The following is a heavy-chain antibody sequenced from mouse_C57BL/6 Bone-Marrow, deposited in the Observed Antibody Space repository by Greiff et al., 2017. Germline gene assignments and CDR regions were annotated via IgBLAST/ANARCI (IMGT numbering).Heavy chain of an antibody. J-gene: IGHJ2*01. CDR2: ISSCGDYI. D-gene: IGHD4-1*01. CDR3: TRGELVFDY. V-gene: IGHV5-9-1*02. Sequence: EVQGVESGEGLVKPGGSLKLSCAASGFTFSSYAMSWVRQTPEQRLEWVAYISSCGDYIYYTDTVKGRFTISRDKARNTLYLQMRSLKSEDTAMYYCTRGELVFDYWGQGTTLTVSS. CDR1: GFTFSSYA.